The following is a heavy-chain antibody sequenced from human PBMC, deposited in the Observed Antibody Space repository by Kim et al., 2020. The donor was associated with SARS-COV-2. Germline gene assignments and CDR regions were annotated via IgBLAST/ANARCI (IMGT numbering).Heavy chain of an antibody. CDR3: AKGGDIVVVVAALANYFYY. V-gene: IGHV3-23*01. J-gene: IGHJ4*02. CDR2: ISGSGGST. Sequence: GGSLRLSCAASGFTFSSYAMSWVRQAPGKGLEWVSAISGSGGSTYYADSVKGRFTISRDNSKNTLYLQMNSLRAEDTAVYYCAKGGDIVVVVAALANYFYYWGQGTLVTVSS. CDR1: GFTFSSYA. D-gene: IGHD2-15*01.